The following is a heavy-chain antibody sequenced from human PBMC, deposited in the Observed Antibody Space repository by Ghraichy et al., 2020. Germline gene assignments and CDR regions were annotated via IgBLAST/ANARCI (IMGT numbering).Heavy chain of an antibody. CDR3: AKDTAAGTSYYFDY. Sequence: GGSLRLSCAASGFTFSSYGMHWVRQAPGKGLEWVAVISYDGSNKYYADSVKGRFTISRDNSKNTLYLQMNSLRAEDTAVYYCAKDTAAGTSYYFDYWGQGTLVTVSS. V-gene: IGHV3-30*18. D-gene: IGHD6-13*01. CDR1: GFTFSSYG. J-gene: IGHJ4*02. CDR2: ISYDGSNK.